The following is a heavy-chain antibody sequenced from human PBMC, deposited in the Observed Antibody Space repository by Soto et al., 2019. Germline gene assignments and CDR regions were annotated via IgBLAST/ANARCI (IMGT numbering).Heavy chain of an antibody. V-gene: IGHV6-1*01. CDR3: SRCASRTPDRYGMDV. CDR2: TYYRSKWYN. J-gene: IGHJ6*02. CDR1: GDSVSTNIGA. Sequence: PQTLSLTCVIPGDSVSTNIGASNWIRQSPSSGLEWLGRTYYRSKWYNEYAVSVKSRITINPDTSKNQFSLHLNSVTPDDTAVYYCSRCASRTPDRYGMDVWGQGTTVTVSS. D-gene: IGHD3-16*01.